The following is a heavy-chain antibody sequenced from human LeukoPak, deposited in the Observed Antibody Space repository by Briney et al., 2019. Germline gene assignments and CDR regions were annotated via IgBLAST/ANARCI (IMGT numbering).Heavy chain of an antibody. J-gene: IGHJ4*02. CDR1: GGSLSSGSYY. CDR2: IYYSGSI. V-gene: IGHV4-61*01. D-gene: IGHD3-10*01. CDR3: ARGRMVRGVMPPDY. Sequence: SETLSLTCTVSGGSLSSGSYYWSWIRQPPGKGLEWIGYIYYSGSINYNPSLKSRVTISVDTSKNQFSLKLSSVTAADTAVYYCARGRMVRGVMPPDYWGQGTLVTVSS.